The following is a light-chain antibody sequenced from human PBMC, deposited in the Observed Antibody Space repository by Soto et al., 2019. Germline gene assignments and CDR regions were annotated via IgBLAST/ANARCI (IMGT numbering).Light chain of an antibody. CDR2: EVS. CDR1: SSDVGGDSF. CDR3: SSYGGSNNVL. V-gene: IGLV2-8*01. J-gene: IGLJ2*01. Sequence: QSVLTQPPSASGSPGQSVTISCTGTSSDVGGDSFVSWYQQLPGKAPKLMIYEVSKWPSGVPDRFSGSKSGNTASLTVSGLQAEDEADYFCSSYGGSNNVLFGGGTKLTVL.